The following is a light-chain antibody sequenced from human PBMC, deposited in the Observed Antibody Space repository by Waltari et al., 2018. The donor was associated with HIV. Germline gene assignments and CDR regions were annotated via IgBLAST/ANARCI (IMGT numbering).Light chain of an antibody. CDR2: DDS. CDR3: QVWSNSGDHSGGV. CDR1: NIGSKS. Sequence: SYVLSQAPSVSVAPGQTASITCGGNNIGSKSVHWYQQKPGQAPVLVVYDDSDRPSGIPGRFSGSNSGNTATLTISRVEAGDEADYYCQVWSNSGDHSGGVCGGGTKLTVL. J-gene: IGLJ2*01. V-gene: IGLV3-21*02.